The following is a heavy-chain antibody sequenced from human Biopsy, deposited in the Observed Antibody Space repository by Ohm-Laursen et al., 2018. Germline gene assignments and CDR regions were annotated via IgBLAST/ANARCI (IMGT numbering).Heavy chain of an antibody. D-gene: IGHD1-1*01. V-gene: IGHV1-24*01. CDR1: GYSVTVLS. CDR2: FAPENGRI. Sequence: ASVKVSCKVSGYSVTVLSMHWGRQAPGQGLEWMGGFAPENGRIVYSQKFQGRVTMTEDTSTNTAYMEVWRLRSDDTAVYYCAADINVWNVNYWGQGTQVIVSS. J-gene: IGHJ4*02. CDR3: AADINVWNVNY.